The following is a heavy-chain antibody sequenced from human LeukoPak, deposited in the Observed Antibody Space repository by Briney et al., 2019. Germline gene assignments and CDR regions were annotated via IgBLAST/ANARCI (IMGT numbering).Heavy chain of an antibody. J-gene: IGHJ4*02. CDR2: ISWNSGSI. D-gene: IGHD5-24*01. CDR3: AKGGDGYNYGFDY. Sequence: PGRSLRLSCAASGFTFDDYAMHWVRHAPGKGLEWVSGISWNSGSIGYADSVKGRFTISRDNAKNSLYLQMNSLRAEDMALYYCAKGGDGYNYGFDYWGQGTLVTVSS. CDR1: GFTFDDYA. V-gene: IGHV3-9*03.